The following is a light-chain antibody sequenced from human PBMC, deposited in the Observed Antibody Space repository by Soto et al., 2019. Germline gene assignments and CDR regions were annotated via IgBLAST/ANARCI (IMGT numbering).Light chain of an antibody. J-gene: IGLJ3*02. CDR2: LEGSGSY. V-gene: IGLV4-60*02. CDR3: ETWDSNTHGG. CDR1: SGHSSYI. Sequence: QSVLTQSSSASASLGSSVKLTCTLNSGHSSYIIAWHQQQPGKAPRYLMKLEGSGSYNKGSGVPDRFSGSSSGADRYLTISILQFEDEADYYCETWDSNTHGGFGGGTKLPVL.